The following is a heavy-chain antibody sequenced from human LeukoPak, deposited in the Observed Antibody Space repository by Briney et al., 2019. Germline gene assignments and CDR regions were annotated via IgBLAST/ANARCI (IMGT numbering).Heavy chain of an antibody. D-gene: IGHD6-6*01. CDR1: GGSISSSSYY. CDR3: ARLSSIGPDFDY. CDR2: IYYSGST. Sequence: SETLSLTCTVSGGSISSSSYYWGWIRQPPGKGLEWIGSIYYSGSTYYNPSLKSRVTISVDTSKNQFSRKLSSVTAADTAVYYCARLSSIGPDFDYWGQGTLVTVSS. J-gene: IGHJ4*02. V-gene: IGHV4-39*01.